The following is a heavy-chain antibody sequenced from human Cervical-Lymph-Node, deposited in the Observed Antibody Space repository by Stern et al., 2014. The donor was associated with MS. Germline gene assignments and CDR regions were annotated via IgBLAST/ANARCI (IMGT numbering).Heavy chain of an antibody. V-gene: IGHV1-3*01. J-gene: IGHJ4*02. CDR3: ARGQWLRTFDY. D-gene: IGHD5-12*01. Sequence: QVQLGQSGAEVKKPGASVKVSCKASGYTFTTYVIHWVRQAPGQRLAWMGWINAGNGDTKYSQKFQGRVTITRDTSASTAYMSLSSLRSEDTAVFYCARGQWLRTFDYWGQGTLVTVSS. CDR2: INAGNGDT. CDR1: GYTFTTYV.